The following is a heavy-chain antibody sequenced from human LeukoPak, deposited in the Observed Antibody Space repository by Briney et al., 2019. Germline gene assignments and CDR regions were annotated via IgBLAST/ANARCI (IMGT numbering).Heavy chain of an antibody. CDR2: IYYSGST. Sequence: PSETLSLTCTASGGSISSSSYYWGWIRQPPGKGLEWIGSIYYSGSTYYNPSLKSRVTISVDTSKNQFSLKLSSVTAADTAVYYCASPTAGGDIYFDYWGQGTLVTVSS. CDR3: ASPTAGGDIYFDY. CDR1: GGSISSSSYY. J-gene: IGHJ4*02. V-gene: IGHV4-39*01. D-gene: IGHD2-21*02.